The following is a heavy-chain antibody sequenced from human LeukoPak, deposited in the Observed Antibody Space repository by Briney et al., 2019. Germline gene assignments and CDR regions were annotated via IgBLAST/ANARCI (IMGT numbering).Heavy chain of an antibody. CDR3: ARAAFTIFGQGDYYYYMGV. D-gene: IGHD3-3*01. V-gene: IGHV1-18*01. CDR1: GYTFTSYG. J-gene: IGHJ6*03. Sequence: WASVKVSCKASGYTFTSYGISWVRQAPGQGLEWMGWTSAYNGNTNYAQKLQGRVTMTRDTSISTAYMELSRLRSDDTAVYYCARAAFTIFGQGDYYYYMGVWGKGTTVTVSS. CDR2: TSAYNGNT.